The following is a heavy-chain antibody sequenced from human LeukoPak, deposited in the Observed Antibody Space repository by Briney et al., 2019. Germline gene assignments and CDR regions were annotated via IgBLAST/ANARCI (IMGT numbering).Heavy chain of an antibody. CDR2: ISSSSSYI. CDR1: GFTFSSYS. CDR3: ARDAGYCSGGSCYSNYMDV. D-gene: IGHD2-15*01. Sequence: GGSLRLSCAASGFTFSSYSMNWVRQAPGKGLEWVSSISSSSSYIYYADSVKGRFTISRDNAKNSLYLRMNSLRAEDTAVYYCARDAGYCSGGSCYSNYMDVWGKGTTVTVSS. V-gene: IGHV3-21*01. J-gene: IGHJ6*03.